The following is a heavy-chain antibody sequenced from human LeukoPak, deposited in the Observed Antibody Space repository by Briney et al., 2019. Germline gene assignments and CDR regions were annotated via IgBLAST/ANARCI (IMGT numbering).Heavy chain of an antibody. Sequence: SQTLSLTCTVSGGSISSGSYYWSWIRQPAGKGLEWIGRIYTSGSTNYNPSLKNRVTISVDTSKNQFSLKLSSVTAADTAVYYCARSRAGRGTNANYYYYYMDVWGKGTTVTVSS. CDR3: ARSRAGRGTNANYYYYYMDV. J-gene: IGHJ6*03. V-gene: IGHV4-61*02. CDR1: GGSISSGSYY. D-gene: IGHD2-2*01. CDR2: IYTSGST.